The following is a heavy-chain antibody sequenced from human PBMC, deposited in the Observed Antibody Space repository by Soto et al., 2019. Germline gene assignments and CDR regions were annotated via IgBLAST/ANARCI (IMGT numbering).Heavy chain of an antibody. CDR2: ISGSGDST. V-gene: IGHV3-23*01. J-gene: IGHJ1*01. CDR1: GFTFSSYA. CDR3: AKGVPGIAVAGTGYFQH. D-gene: IGHD6-19*01. Sequence: EVQLLESGGGLVQPGGSLRLSCAASGFTFSSYAMSWVRQAPGKGLEWCSGISGSGDSTYYADSVKGRFTISRDNSKNTLYLQMNSLRAEDTAVYYCAKGVPGIAVAGTGYFQHWGQGTLVTVSS.